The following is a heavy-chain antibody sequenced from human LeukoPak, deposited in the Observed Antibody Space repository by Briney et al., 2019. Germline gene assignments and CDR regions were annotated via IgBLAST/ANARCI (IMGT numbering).Heavy chain of an antibody. CDR1: GFTFSSYS. CDR2: ISSSSSYI. V-gene: IGHV3-21*01. CDR3: ARGGGGGLYNWFDP. J-gene: IGHJ5*02. Sequence: GGSLRLSCAASGFTFSSYSMNWVRQAPGKGLEWVSSISSSSSYIYYADSVKGRFTISRDNAKNSLYLQMNSLRAEDTAVYYCARGGGGGLYNWFDPWGQGTLVTVSS. D-gene: IGHD2-21*01.